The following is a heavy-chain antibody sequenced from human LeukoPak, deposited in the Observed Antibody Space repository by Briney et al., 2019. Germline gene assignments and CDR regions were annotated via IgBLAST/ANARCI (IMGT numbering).Heavy chain of an antibody. CDR3: ARTFRSGDGYKVGYFDY. J-gene: IGHJ4*02. CDR2: ISGSAGST. Sequence: GGSLRLSCAASGFIFSSNAMSWVRQAPGKGLEWVSGISGSAGSTYYADSVKGRFTISRDNSKNTLFLQMNSLRAEDTAIYYCARTFRSGDGYKVGYFDYWGQGTLVTVSS. V-gene: IGHV3-23*01. D-gene: IGHD5-24*01. CDR1: GFIFSSNA.